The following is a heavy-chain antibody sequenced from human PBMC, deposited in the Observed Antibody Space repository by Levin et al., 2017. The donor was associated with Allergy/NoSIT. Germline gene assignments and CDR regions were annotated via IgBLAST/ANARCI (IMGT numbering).Heavy chain of an antibody. J-gene: IGHJ4*02. Sequence: GGSLRLSCAASGFTFSNYWMHWVRQAPGKGLVWVSHINSDGSNTNYADSVKGRFTISRDNAKNTLYLQMNSLRDEDTAVYYCARGGCSSTSCLDNWGQGTLVIVSP. D-gene: IGHD2-2*01. CDR1: GFTFSNYW. V-gene: IGHV3-74*01. CDR2: INSDGSNT. CDR3: ARGGCSSTSCLDN.